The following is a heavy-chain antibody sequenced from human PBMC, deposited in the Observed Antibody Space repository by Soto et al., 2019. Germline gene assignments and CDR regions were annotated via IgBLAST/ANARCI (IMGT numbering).Heavy chain of an antibody. CDR2: IKSKTDGGTT. V-gene: IGHV3-15*07. CDR3: TTPNYDYVWGSYRSPDFNYYYYSGMDV. J-gene: IGHJ6*02. Sequence: GGSLRLSCAASGFTFSSAWMNWVRQAPGKGLEWVGRIKSKTDGGTTDYAAPVKGRFTISRDDSKNTLYLQMNSLKTEDTAVYYCTTPNYDYVWGSYRSPDFNYYYYSGMDVWGQGTTVTVSS. CDR1: GFTFSSAW. D-gene: IGHD3-16*02.